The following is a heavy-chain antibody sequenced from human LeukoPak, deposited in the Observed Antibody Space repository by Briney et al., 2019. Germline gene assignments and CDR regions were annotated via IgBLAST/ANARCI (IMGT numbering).Heavy chain of an antibody. CDR3: AFIAFGSSGWYYFDY. Sequence: GGSLRLSCAASGFTFSRYWMSWVRQAPGKGLEWVANIKQDGSEKYYVDSVKGRFTISRDNAKNSLYLQMNSLRAEDTAVYYCAFIAFGSSGWYYFDYWGQGTLVTVSS. D-gene: IGHD6-19*01. V-gene: IGHV3-7*01. CDR2: IKQDGSEK. J-gene: IGHJ4*02. CDR1: GFTFSRYW.